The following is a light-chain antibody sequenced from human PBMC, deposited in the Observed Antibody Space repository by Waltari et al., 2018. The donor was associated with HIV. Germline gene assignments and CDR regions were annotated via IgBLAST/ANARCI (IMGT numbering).Light chain of an antibody. CDR2: WAS. Sequence: DIVMTQSPDSLAVSLGARATINCKSSQSVLYNSNNKNYLAWYQRKPGQPPKLLIYWASTRESGVPDRFSGSGSGTDFTLTISSLQAEDVAVYYCQQYYGTPLTFGGGTKVEIK. V-gene: IGKV4-1*01. CDR3: QQYYGTPLT. CDR1: QSVLYNSNNKNY. J-gene: IGKJ4*01.